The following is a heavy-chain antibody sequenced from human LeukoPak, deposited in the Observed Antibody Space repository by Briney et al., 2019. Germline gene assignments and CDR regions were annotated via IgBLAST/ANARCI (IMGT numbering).Heavy chain of an antibody. CDR1: GFSFTTYW. CDR2: IKPDGSEK. V-gene: IGHV3-7*02. J-gene: IGHJ4*02. CDR3: ARSGNLDY. Sequence: GGSLRLSCAASGFSFTTYWMSWVRQAPGKGLEWVAMIKPDGSEKYYVDSVKGRFTFARDNAKNSMYLQMNSLRVEDTAVYYCARSGNLDYWGQGTLVIVSS. D-gene: IGHD3-10*01.